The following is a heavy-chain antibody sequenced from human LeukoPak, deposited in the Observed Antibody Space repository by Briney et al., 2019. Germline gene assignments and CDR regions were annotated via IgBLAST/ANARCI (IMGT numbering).Heavy chain of an antibody. Sequence: ASVKVSCKASGYTFTSYGISWVRQAPGQGLEWMGWISAYNGNTNYAQKLQGRVTMTTDTSTSTAYMELRSLRSDDTAVYYCARYYDFWSGSSSYMDVWGKGTTVTVSS. CDR1: GYTFTSYG. V-gene: IGHV1-18*01. CDR2: ISAYNGNT. J-gene: IGHJ6*03. D-gene: IGHD3-3*01. CDR3: ARYYDFWSGSSSYMDV.